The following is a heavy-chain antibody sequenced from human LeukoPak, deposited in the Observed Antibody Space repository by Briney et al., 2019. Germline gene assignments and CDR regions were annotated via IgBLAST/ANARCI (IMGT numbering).Heavy chain of an antibody. CDR3: ARDRGPYYDFWSGHPPWYYYYYMDV. J-gene: IGHJ6*03. D-gene: IGHD3-3*01. Sequence: SETLSLTCTVSGGSISSYYWSWIRQPPGKGLEWIGYIYYSGSTNYNPSLKSRVTISVDTSKNQFSLKLSSVTAADTAVYYCARDRGPYYDFWSGHPPWYYYYYMDVWGKGTTVTVSS. CDR2: IYYSGST. CDR1: GGSISSYY. V-gene: IGHV4-59*01.